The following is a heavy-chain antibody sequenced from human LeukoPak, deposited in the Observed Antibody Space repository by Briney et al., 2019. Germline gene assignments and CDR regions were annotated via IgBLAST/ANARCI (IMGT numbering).Heavy chain of an antibody. CDR1: GGSFSGYY. J-gene: IGHJ6*03. CDR3: AVDSSGYYGPTLRYYYYYMNV. Sequence: PSETLSLTCAVYGGSFSGYYWGWIRQPPGKGLEWVGSTYHSGSTYYNPSLKSRVTISVDTSKNQFSLKLSSVTAADTAVYYCAVDSSGYYGPTLRYYYYYMNVWGRGTTVTVSS. CDR2: TYHSGST. D-gene: IGHD3-22*01. V-gene: IGHV4-34*01.